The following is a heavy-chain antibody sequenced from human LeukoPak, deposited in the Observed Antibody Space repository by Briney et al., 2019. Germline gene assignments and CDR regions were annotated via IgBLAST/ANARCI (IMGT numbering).Heavy chain of an antibody. V-gene: IGHV4-39*07. CDR1: GDSMTSRNYY. CDR2: IYNTGTS. CDR3: ASLRAVSTTDRDF. Sequence: SETLSLTCAVSGDSMTSRNYYWGWIRQPRGKGLEFIGLIYNTGTSYYNPSLESRVSISADTSRSQFSLSLSSVTAADSAVYYCASLRAVSTTDRDFWGQGTLVTVSS. D-gene: IGHD5/OR15-5a*01. J-gene: IGHJ4*02.